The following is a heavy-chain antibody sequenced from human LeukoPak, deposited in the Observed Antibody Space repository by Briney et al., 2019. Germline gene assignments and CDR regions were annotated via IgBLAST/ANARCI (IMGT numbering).Heavy chain of an antibody. CDR3: AREGVQKRNYYWFDP. J-gene: IGHJ5*02. CDR2: IYTSGST. Sequence: PSGTLSLTCTVSGASITGGSYYWSWIRQPAGKGLEWIGRIYTSGSTNYNPSLKSRVTMSVDTSKNQFSLKLSSVTAADTAVYYCAREGVQKRNYYWFDPWGQGTLVTVSS. CDR1: GASITGGSYY. V-gene: IGHV4-61*02. D-gene: IGHD4-11*01.